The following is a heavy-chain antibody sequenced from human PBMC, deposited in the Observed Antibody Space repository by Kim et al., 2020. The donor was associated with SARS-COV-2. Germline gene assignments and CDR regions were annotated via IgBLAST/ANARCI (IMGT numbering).Heavy chain of an antibody. CDR3: TTDTDGSLAGTLGWSFDY. V-gene: IGHV3-15*01. Sequence: KGRFTISRDDSKNTLYLQMNSLKTEDTAVYYCTTDTDGSLAGTLGWSFDYWGQGTLVTVSS. D-gene: IGHD6-19*01. J-gene: IGHJ4*02.